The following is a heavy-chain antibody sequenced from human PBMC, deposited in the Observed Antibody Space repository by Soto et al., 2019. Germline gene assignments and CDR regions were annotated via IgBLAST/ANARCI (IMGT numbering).Heavy chain of an antibody. CDR2: ISSGSSSI. V-gene: IGHV3-48*02. D-gene: IGHD2-8*01. J-gene: IGHJ4*02. CDR3: ARSDGYFDS. Sequence: EVQLVESGGGLVQPGGSLRLSCAASGFTFIIYGMNWVRQAPGKGLEWVSYISSGSSSIYYADSVKGRFTISRDNAKNSLYLQMNSLRDEDTAVYYCARSDGYFDSWGQGTLVTVSS. CDR1: GFTFIIYG.